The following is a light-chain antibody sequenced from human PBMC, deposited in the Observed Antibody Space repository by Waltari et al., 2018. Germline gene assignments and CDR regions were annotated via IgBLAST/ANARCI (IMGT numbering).Light chain of an antibody. CDR2: KDT. CDR1: VLAKTY. J-gene: IGLJ2*01. Sequence: SYELTQPSSVSVSPGQTARITCSGDVLAKTYARWFQQKPGKAPLLVIYKDTERPSGIPERFSGSSSGTTVTLTVSGAQVEDEVDYDCYSAAEVFGGGTKLTVL. V-gene: IGLV3-27*01. CDR3: YSAAEV.